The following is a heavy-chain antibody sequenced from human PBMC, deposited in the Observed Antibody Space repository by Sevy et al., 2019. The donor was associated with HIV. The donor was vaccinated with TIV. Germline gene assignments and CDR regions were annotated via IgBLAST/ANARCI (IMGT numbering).Heavy chain of an antibody. CDR3: ARVWRGYSYGPVLGHYYYYYYMDV. J-gene: IGHJ6*03. CDR2: IKQDGSEK. Sequence: GGSLRLSCAASGFTFSSYWMSWVRQAPGKGLEWVANIKQDGSEKYYVDSVKGRFTISRDNAKNSLYLQMNSLRAEDTAVYYCARVWRGYSYGPVLGHYYYYYYMDVWGKGTTVTVSS. CDR1: GFTFSSYW. D-gene: IGHD5-18*01. V-gene: IGHV3-7*03.